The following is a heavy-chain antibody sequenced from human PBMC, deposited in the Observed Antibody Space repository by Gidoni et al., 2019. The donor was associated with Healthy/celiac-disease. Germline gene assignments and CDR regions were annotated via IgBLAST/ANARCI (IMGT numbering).Heavy chain of an antibody. D-gene: IGHD2-8*01. Sequence: ISWVRQAPGQGLEWMGGIIPIFGTANYAQKFQGRVTITADESTSTAYMELSSLRSEDTAVYYCARDASGGRYCTNGVCFMAGWFDPWGQGTLVTVSS. J-gene: IGHJ5*02. CDR2: IIPIFGTA. CDR3: ARDASGGRYCTNGVCFMAGWFDP. V-gene: IGHV1-69*01.